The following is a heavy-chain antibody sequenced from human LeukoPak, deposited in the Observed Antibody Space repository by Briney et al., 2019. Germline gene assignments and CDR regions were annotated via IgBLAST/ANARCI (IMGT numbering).Heavy chain of an antibody. V-gene: IGHV3-7*01. Sequence: PGGSLRLSCVASGFTFNNNWVTWVRQAPGKGLEWVANIKQDGSKEQYVDSVRGRFTISRDSAKNSLYLQMTSLRAEDTAVYYCARVGAVGGVFRAFDIWGQGTMVTVSS. J-gene: IGHJ3*02. CDR3: ARVGAVGGVFRAFDI. D-gene: IGHD3-16*01. CDR2: IKQDGSKE. CDR1: GFTFNNNW.